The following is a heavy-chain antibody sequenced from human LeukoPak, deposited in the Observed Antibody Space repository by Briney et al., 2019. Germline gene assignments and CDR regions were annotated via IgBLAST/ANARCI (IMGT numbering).Heavy chain of an antibody. J-gene: IGHJ3*02. CDR1: GFTFSAYA. D-gene: IGHD4-17*01. Sequence: GGSLRLSCTASGFTFSAYAMMWFRQAPGKGPDWVSAIRGGGGSAFYADSVEGRFTISRDNSKYTLFSQMNSLRAEDTAVYYCARDPNGDYIGAFDMWGPGTMVTVSS. CDR2: IRGGGGSA. CDR3: ARDPNGDYIGAFDM. V-gene: IGHV3-23*01.